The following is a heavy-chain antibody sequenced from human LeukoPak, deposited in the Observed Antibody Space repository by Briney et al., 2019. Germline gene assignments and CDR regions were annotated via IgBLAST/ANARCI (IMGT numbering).Heavy chain of an antibody. CDR1: GYTFTSYG. V-gene: IGHV1-18*01. D-gene: IGHD6-6*01. CDR3: ARDRVEYSSSFIRPFYMDV. Sequence: ASVKVSCKASGYTFTSYGISWVRQAPGQGLEWMGWIGAYNGNTNYAQKLQGRVTMTTDTSTSTAYMELRSLRSDDTAVYYCARDRVEYSSSFIRPFYMDVWGKGTTVTVSS. CDR2: IGAYNGNT. J-gene: IGHJ6*03.